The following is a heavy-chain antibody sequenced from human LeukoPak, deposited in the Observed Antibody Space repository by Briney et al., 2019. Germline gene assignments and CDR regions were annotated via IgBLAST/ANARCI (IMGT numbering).Heavy chain of an antibody. V-gene: IGHV1-2*02. CDR2: INSDSGFT. D-gene: IGHD3-9*01. J-gene: IGHJ5*02. CDR3: ARNFDMKGSDP. CDR1: GYTFTGYY. Sequence: ASVKVSCKASGYTFTGYYMNWVRQAPGQGLEWMGWINSDSGFTKYAQKFQGRVTMTRDTSITTVYMDLTRLTSDDTAVYYCARNFDMKGSDPWGQGTLVTVSS.